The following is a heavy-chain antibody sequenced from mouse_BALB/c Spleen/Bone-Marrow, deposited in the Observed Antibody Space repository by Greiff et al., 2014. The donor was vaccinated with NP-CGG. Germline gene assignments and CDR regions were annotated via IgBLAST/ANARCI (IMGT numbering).Heavy chain of an antibody. V-gene: IGHV3-2*02. CDR2: ISYSGST. J-gene: IGHJ1*01. CDR1: GYSITSDYA. CDR3: ARDDYGV. D-gene: IGHD2-4*01. Sequence: EVQLVESGPGLVKPSQSLSLTSTVTGYSITSDYAWNWIRQFPGNKLEWMGYISYSGSTSYNPSLKSRISITRDTSKNQFFLQLNSVTTEDTATYYCARDDYGVWGAGTTVTVSS.